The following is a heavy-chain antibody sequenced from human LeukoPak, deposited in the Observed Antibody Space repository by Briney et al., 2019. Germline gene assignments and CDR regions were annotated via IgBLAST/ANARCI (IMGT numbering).Heavy chain of an antibody. CDR2: IIPIFGTA. D-gene: IGHD3-16*01. CDR1: GGTFSSYA. V-gene: IGHV1-69*13. J-gene: IGHJ4*02. Sequence: ASVKVSCKASGGTFSSYAISWVRQAPGQGLEWMGGIIPIFGTANYAQKFQGRVTITADESTSTAYMELSSVRSEDTAVYYCASIMEPYYFDYWGQGTLVTVSS. CDR3: ASIMEPYYFDY.